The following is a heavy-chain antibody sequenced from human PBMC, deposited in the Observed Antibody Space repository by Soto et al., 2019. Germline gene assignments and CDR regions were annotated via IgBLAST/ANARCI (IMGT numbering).Heavy chain of an antibody. CDR3: ARIELRLLEWLLQEFDY. V-gene: IGHV3-7*01. D-gene: IGHD3-3*01. CDR1: GFTFSSYW. J-gene: IGHJ4*02. Sequence: GGSLRLSCAASGFTFSSYWMSWVRQSPGKGLEWVANIKQDGSEKSYVDSVKGRFTISRDNAKNSLYLQMNSLRAEDTAVYYCARIELRLLEWLLQEFDYWGQGTLVTVSS. CDR2: IKQDGSEK.